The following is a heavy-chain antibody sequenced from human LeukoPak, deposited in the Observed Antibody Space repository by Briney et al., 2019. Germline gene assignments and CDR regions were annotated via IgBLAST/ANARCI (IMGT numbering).Heavy chain of an antibody. D-gene: IGHD3-22*01. J-gene: IGHJ5*02. Sequence: SETLSLTCTVSGGSISSRSYYWGWIRQPPGKGLEWIGTIYYSGSTYYNPSLKSRVTISVDTSKNQLSLKLSSVTAADTAVYYCARDRSMIVGGWFDPWGQGTLVTVSS. CDR2: IYYSGST. V-gene: IGHV4-39*07. CDR1: GGSISSRSYY. CDR3: ARDRSMIVGGWFDP.